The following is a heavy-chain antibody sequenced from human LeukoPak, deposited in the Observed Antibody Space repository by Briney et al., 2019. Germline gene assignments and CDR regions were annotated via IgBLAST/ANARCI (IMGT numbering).Heavy chain of an antibody. J-gene: IGHJ4*02. CDR3: AKQYDFWSGPDY. D-gene: IGHD3-3*01. CDR1: GFSFNSAA. V-gene: IGHV3-23*01. CDR2: VSSSGANT. Sequence: GGSLRLSCAASGFSFNSAAMTWVRQAPGKGLEWVSLVSSSGANTYYADSVKGRFTISRDNSKNTLYLQMNSLRVEDTAVYYCAKQYDFWSGPDYWGQGTLVTVSS.